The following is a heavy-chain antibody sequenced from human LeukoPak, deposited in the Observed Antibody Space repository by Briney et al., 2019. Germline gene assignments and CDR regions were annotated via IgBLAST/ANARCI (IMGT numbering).Heavy chain of an antibody. Sequence: PGGSLRLSCAASGFTFSSYAMSWVRQAPGKGLEWVSAISGSGGSTYYADSVKGRFTISRDNSKNTLYLQMNSLRAEDTAVYYCANKYGYYYGSGSFQHWGQGTLVTVSS. CDR1: GFTFSSYA. CDR2: ISGSGGST. V-gene: IGHV3-23*01. D-gene: IGHD3-10*01. J-gene: IGHJ1*01. CDR3: ANKYGYYYGSGSFQH.